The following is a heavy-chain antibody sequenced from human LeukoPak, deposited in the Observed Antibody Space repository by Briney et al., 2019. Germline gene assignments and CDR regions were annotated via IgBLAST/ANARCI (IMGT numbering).Heavy chain of an antibody. CDR3: AKDHEGIFDP. J-gene: IGHJ5*02. V-gene: IGHV3-21*01. CDR2: ISSSSSYI. CDR1: GFTFSSYS. D-gene: IGHD6-13*01. Sequence: KPGGSLRPSCAASGFTFSSYSMNWVRQAPGKGLEWVSSISSSSSYIYYADSVKGRFTISRDNSKNTLYLQMNSLRAEDTAVYYCAKDHEGIFDPWGQGTLVTVSS.